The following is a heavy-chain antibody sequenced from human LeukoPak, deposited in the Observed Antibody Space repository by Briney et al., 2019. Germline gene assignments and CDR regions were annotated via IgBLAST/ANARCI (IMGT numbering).Heavy chain of an antibody. V-gene: IGHV3-21*04. CDR2: ISSSSSSSYI. Sequence: GGSLRLSCTASEFSFSAYSMNWVRQAPGKGLEWISTISSSSSSSYIYYADSVKGRFTISRDNAKNSLYLQMNSLRAEDTALYYCVRDLGSGWYFPYDYWGQGTLVTVSS. CDR3: VRDLGSGWYFPYDY. D-gene: IGHD6-19*01. CDR1: EFSFSAYS. J-gene: IGHJ4*02.